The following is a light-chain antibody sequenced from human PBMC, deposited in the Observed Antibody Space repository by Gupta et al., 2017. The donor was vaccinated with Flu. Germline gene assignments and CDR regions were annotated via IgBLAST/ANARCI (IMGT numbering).Light chain of an antibody. Sequence: RTTISNSRSWSNVGSNGMFWHQQFAAAAPKLLMYSHNRRDSGAPEGFSGANFAASGSFTINRVHAEDEAAYYCASCNASLNSVLFGGGTKLTGL. J-gene: IGLJ2*01. CDR1: WSNVGSNG. V-gene: IGLV1-44*01. CDR3: ASCNASLNSVL. CDR2: SHN.